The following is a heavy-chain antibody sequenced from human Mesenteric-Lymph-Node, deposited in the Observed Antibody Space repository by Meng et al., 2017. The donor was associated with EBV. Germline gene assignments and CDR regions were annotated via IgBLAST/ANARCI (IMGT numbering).Heavy chain of an antibody. Sequence: QVQLQQWGAGLLKPSETLSLTCTVYGGSFTDHYWTWIRQPPGKGLEWIAEINHSGGTNYNLSLKNRDTISIDLSKNHFSLKVSSVTAADTAVYYCARSSYGSGSYSPFDFWGEGNLVTVSS. CDR1: GGSFTDHY. J-gene: IGHJ4*02. CDR2: INHSGGT. CDR3: ARSSYGSGSYSPFDF. D-gene: IGHD3-10*01. V-gene: IGHV4-34*01.